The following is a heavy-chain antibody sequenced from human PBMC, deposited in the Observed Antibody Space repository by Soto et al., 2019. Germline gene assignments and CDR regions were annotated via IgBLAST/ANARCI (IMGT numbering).Heavy chain of an antibody. CDR2: ISDSGGT. Sequence: QVQLQESGPGLVKPSQTLSLTCTVSGGSISSGGYFWSWIRQHPGKGLEWIGYISDSGGTYYNPSLMSQVTISTDTSKNQFSLKLSSVTAADTAVYYCARGRNYGYYPHWYFDLWGRGTLVTVSS. V-gene: IGHV4-31*01. CDR1: GGSISSGGYF. D-gene: IGHD5-18*01. CDR3: ARGRNYGYYPHWYFDL. J-gene: IGHJ2*01.